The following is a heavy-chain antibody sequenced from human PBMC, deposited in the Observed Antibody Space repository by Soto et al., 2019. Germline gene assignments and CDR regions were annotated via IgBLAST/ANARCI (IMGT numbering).Heavy chain of an antibody. D-gene: IGHD2-21*02. CDR2: IIPIFGTA. J-gene: IGHJ4*02. V-gene: IGHV1-69*13. CDR1: GGTFSSYA. Sequence: GASVKVSCKASGGTFSSYAISWVRQAPGQGLEWVGGIIPIFGTANYAQKFQGRVTITADESTSTAYMELSSLRSEDTAVYYCARENCGGDCYEGSGDYWGQGTLVTVSS. CDR3: ARENCGGDCYEGSGDY.